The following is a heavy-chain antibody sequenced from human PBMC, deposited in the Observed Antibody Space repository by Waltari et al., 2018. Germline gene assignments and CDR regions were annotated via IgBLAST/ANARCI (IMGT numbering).Heavy chain of an antibody. CDR3: ATDGRGSGAWAYYFDY. CDR1: GFPVSSTH. J-gene: IGHJ4*02. D-gene: IGHD6-19*01. Sequence: EVQLVESGGGLIQPGGSLRPSCAASGFPVSSTHMSWVRQAPGKGLEWVSVIYSGGTTYYADSVKGRFTISRDNSKNTLYLQMNSLRAEDTAVYYCATDGRGSGAWAYYFDYWGQGTLVTVSS. V-gene: IGHV3-53*01. CDR2: IYSGGTT.